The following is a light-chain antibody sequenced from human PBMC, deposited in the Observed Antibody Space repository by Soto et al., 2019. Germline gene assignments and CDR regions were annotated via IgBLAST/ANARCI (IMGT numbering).Light chain of an antibody. V-gene: IGKV1-16*01. CDR2: GAS. CDR1: QDIRDY. Sequence: DIQMTQSPSSLSASVGDRVTITCRASQDIRDYLAWFQQKPGKAPKSLMFGASSLSPGVPPRFTGSASVTDFILTITSLQPEDFATYYCQQYVSYPLTFGGGTRVDMK. J-gene: IGKJ4*01. CDR3: QQYVSYPLT.